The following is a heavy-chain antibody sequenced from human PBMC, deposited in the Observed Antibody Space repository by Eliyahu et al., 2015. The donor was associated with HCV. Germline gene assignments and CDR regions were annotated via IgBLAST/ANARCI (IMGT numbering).Heavy chain of an antibody. V-gene: IGHV1-2*02. CDR3: ARGTMYSSSWYSTDY. CDR1: GYTFTGYY. J-gene: IGHJ4*02. Sequence: QVQLVQSGAEVKKPGASVKVSCKASGYTFTGYYMHWVRQAPGQGLEWMGWINPNSGGTNYAQKFQGRVTMTRDTSISTAYMELSRLRSDDTAVYYCARGTMYSSSWYSTDYWGQGTLVTVSS. D-gene: IGHD6-13*01. CDR2: INPNSGGT.